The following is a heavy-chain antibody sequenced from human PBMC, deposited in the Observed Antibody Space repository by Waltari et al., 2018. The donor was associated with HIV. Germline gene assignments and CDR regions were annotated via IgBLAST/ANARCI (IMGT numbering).Heavy chain of an antibody. D-gene: IGHD3-10*01. CDR1: GYTLTDLS. Sequence: QVQLVQSGAEVKKPGASVKVSCKVSGYTLTDLSMHLVGQAPGKGLEWMGNFDPEDDETIYAQKFQGRITMTEETSSDTAYMELSSLTSGDTAVYYCATDFSGMVRAYSYYSLDVWGQGTTVTVSS. CDR3: ATDFSGMVRAYSYYSLDV. V-gene: IGHV1-24*01. CDR2: FDPEDDET. J-gene: IGHJ6*02.